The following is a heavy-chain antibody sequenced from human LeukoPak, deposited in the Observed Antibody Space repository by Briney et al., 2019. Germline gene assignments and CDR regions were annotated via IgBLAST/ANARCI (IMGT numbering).Heavy chain of an antibody. Sequence: SETLSLTCAVYGGSFSGYYWSWIRQPPGKGLEWIGEINHSGSTNYNPSLKSRVTISVDTSKNQFSLKLSSVTAADTAVYYCARQGVVVITKRYYFDYRGQGTLVTVSS. CDR1: GGSFSGYY. J-gene: IGHJ4*02. CDR2: INHSGST. D-gene: IGHD3-22*01. V-gene: IGHV4-34*01. CDR3: ARQGVVVITKRYYFDY.